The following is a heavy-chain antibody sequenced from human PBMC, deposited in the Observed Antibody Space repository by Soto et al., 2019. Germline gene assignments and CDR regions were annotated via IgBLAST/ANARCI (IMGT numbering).Heavy chain of an antibody. J-gene: IGHJ4*02. Sequence: PGGSLRLSCAASGFTVSSNYMSWVRQAPGKGLEWVSIIYSGGSTYYADSVKGRFTISRDNAKKSLYLQINSLRDEDTAVYYCAREFSLTYYYDSSGSNYLDYWGQGTLVTVSS. CDR1: GFTVSSNY. CDR2: IYSGGST. D-gene: IGHD3-22*01. V-gene: IGHV3-66*01. CDR3: AREFSLTYYYDSSGSNYLDY.